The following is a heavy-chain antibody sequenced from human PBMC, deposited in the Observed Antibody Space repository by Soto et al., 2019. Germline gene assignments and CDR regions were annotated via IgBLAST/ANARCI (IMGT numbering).Heavy chain of an antibody. CDR3: SKNGTTWFAA. CDR1: GYSFYNSG. Sequence: VQLLQSGPELKKPGASVKVSCKTSGYSFYNSGISWVRQAPGQGLEWMGWISVYSGYAHYAQKFQGRVIMTADTFTSTSYMELRGLRSDDTAMYYCSKNGTTWFAAWGQGTLVTVSS. D-gene: IGHD1-1*01. V-gene: IGHV1-18*01. CDR2: ISVYSGYA. J-gene: IGHJ5*02.